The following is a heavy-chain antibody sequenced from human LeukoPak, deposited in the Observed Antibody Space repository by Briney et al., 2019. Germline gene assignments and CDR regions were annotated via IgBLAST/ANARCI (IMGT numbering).Heavy chain of an antibody. J-gene: IGHJ4*02. CDR1: GFTFSNYW. CDR3: ARRSGIAVAGAFDY. Sequence: GGSLRLSCAASGFTFSNYWMNWVRQAPGKGLEWVASIKEDGSEKYYVDSVKGRFTISRDNSKNTLYLQMNSLRAEDTAVYYCARRSGIAVAGAFDYWGQGTLVTVSS. V-gene: IGHV3-7*03. CDR2: IKEDGSEK. D-gene: IGHD6-19*01.